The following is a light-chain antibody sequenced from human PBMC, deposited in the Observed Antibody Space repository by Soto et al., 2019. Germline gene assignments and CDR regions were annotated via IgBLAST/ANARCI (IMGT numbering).Light chain of an antibody. CDR3: QSYDSSLSGYV. Sequence: QSVLTQPPSVSGAPGQRVTISCTGISSNIGAGYDVHWYQQLPGTAPKLLIYGNSNRPSGVPDRFSGSKSGTSASLAITGLQAEDEAGYYCQSYDSSLSGYVFGTGTKVTVL. J-gene: IGLJ1*01. V-gene: IGLV1-40*01. CDR1: SSNIGAGYD. CDR2: GNS.